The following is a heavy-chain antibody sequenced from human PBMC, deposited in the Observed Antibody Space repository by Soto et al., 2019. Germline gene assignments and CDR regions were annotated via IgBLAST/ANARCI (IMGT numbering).Heavy chain of an antibody. CDR2: INAGNGNT. V-gene: IGHV1-3*01. CDR1: GYTFTSYA. J-gene: IGHJ6*02. CDR3: ASERVKGSGSPSRYYYGMDV. D-gene: IGHD3-10*01. Sequence: QVQLVQSGAEVKKPGASVKVSCKASGYTFTSYAMHWVRQAPGQRLAWMGWINAGNGNTKYSQKFQGRVTITRDTSASTAYMELSSLRSEDTAVYYCASERVKGSGSPSRYYYGMDVWGQGTTVTVSS.